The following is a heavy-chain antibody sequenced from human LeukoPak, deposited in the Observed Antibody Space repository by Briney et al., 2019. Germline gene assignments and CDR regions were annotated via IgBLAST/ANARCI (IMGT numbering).Heavy chain of an antibody. Sequence: TGGSLRLSCAASGFTFSSYAMSWVRQAPGKGLEWVSAISGSGGSTYYADSVKGRLTISRDNSKNTLYLQVNSLRAEDTAVYYCAKDAPVNIVVVPAANSWGQGTLVTVSS. CDR2: ISGSGGST. D-gene: IGHD2-2*01. V-gene: IGHV3-23*01. J-gene: IGHJ4*02. CDR3: AKDAPVNIVVVPAANS. CDR1: GFTFSSYA.